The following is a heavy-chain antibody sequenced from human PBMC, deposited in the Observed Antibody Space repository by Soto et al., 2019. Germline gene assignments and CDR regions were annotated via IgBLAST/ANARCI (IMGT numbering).Heavy chain of an antibody. D-gene: IGHD4-17*01. Sequence: GGSLRLSCAASGFTFSSYGMHWVRQAPGKGLEWVAVIWYDGSNKYYADSVKGRFTISRDNSKNTLYLQMNSLRAEDTAVYYCARTGDPYYFDYWGQGTLVTVSS. CDR1: GFTFSSYG. V-gene: IGHV3-33*01. J-gene: IGHJ4*02. CDR2: IWYDGSNK. CDR3: ARTGDPYYFDY.